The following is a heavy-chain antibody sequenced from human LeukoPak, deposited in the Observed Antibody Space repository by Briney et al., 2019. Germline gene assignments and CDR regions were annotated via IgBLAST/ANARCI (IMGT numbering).Heavy chain of an antibody. D-gene: IGHD3-9*01. J-gene: IGHJ4*02. Sequence: PGGSLRLSCAASGFTFSSYAMSWVRQAPGKGLEWVSAISGSGASTYYADSVKGRFTISRDNSKNTLYLQMNSLRAEGTAVYYCAKDLYSGYYDILTGYYSDFDYWGQGTLVTVSS. CDR3: AKDLYSGYYDILTGYYSDFDY. CDR2: ISGSGAST. CDR1: GFTFSSYA. V-gene: IGHV3-23*01.